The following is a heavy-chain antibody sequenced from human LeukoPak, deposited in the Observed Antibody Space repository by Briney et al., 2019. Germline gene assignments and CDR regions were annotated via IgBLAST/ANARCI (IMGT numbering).Heavy chain of an antibody. Sequence: EASVKVSCKASGGTFSSYAISWVRQAPGQGLEWMGGIIPIFGTANYAQKFQGRVTITTDESTSTAYMELSSLRSEDTAVYYCALLSDCIGCCSRPDCWGQGTLVTVSS. V-gene: IGHV1-69*05. CDR2: IIPIFGTA. CDR3: ALLSDCIGCCSRPDC. CDR1: GGTFSSYA. J-gene: IGHJ4*02. D-gene: IGHD2-2*01.